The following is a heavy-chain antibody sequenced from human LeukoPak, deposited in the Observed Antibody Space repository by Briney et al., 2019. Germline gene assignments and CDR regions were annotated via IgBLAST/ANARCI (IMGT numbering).Heavy chain of an antibody. J-gene: IGHJ4*02. D-gene: IGHD5-18*01. CDR1: GGSISSGSYY. CDR2: IYTSGST. V-gene: IGHV4-61*02. CDR3: ARAGYGSFDY. Sequence: SETLSLTCTVSGGSISSGSYYWSWIRQPAGKGLEWIGRIYTSGSTNYNPSLKSRVTISVDTSKNQFSLKLSSVTAADTAVYYCARAGYGSFDYWGQGTPVTVSS.